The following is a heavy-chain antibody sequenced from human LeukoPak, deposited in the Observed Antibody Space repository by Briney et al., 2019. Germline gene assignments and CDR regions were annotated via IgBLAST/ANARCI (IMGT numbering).Heavy chain of an antibody. V-gene: IGHV4-39*01. J-gene: IGHJ4*02. Sequence: PSETLSLTCTVSGGSISSSSYYWGWIRQPPGKGLEWIGSIYYSGSTHYNPSLKSRVTISVDTSKNQFSLKLSSVTAADTAVYYCARHNGYYYYNPKFDYWGQGTLVTVSS. CDR3: ARHNGYYYYNPKFDY. CDR2: IYYSGST. CDR1: GGSISSSSYY. D-gene: IGHD3-22*01.